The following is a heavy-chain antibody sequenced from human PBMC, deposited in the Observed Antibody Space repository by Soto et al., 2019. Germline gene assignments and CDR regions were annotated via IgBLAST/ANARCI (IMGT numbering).Heavy chain of an antibody. CDR2: ISSSSSYI. V-gene: IGHV3-21*01. CDR3: ARDSFRAYYYYYMDV. D-gene: IGHD3-16*01. Sequence: EVQLVESGGGLVKPGGSLRLSCAASGFTFSSYSMNWVRQAPGKGLEWVSSISSSSSYIYYADSVKGRFTISRDNAKNSLYLKMNSLRAEDTAVYYCARDSFRAYYYYYMDVWGKGATVTVSS. J-gene: IGHJ6*03. CDR1: GFTFSSYS.